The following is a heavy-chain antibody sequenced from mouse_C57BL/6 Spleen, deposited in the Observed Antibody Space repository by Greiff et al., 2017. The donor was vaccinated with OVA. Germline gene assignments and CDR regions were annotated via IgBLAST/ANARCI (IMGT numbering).Heavy chain of an antibody. D-gene: IGHD2-3*01. CDR2: IYPGDGDT. Sequence: QVQLKESGAELVKPGASVKISCKASGYAFSSYWMNWVKQRPGKGLEWIGQIYPGDGDTNYNGKFKGKATLTADKSSSTAYMQLSSLTSEDSAVYFCARSGYYPLYYYAMDYWGQGTSVTVSS. J-gene: IGHJ4*01. CDR1: GYAFSSYW. V-gene: IGHV1-80*01. CDR3: ARSGYYPLYYYAMDY.